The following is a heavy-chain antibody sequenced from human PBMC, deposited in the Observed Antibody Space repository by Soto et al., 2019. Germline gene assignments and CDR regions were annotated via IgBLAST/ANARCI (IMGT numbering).Heavy chain of an antibody. J-gene: IGHJ6*02. CDR3: AKGRSYYYYYGVDV. V-gene: IGHV3-23*01. CDR2: IIDSGGST. CDR1: GFTFSSWA. Sequence: ASLRLSCAASGFTFSSWAMGWVRQAPGKGLEWVSDIIDSGGSTYYADSVKGRFTISRDNSKSTLYLQMNSLRAEDTALYYCAKGRSYYYYYGVDVWGQGTTVTVSS.